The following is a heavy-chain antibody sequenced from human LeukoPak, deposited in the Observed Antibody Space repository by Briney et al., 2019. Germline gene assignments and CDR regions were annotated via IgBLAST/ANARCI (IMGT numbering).Heavy chain of an antibody. J-gene: IGHJ4*02. CDR3: ARETDYDILTGYYAVDY. V-gene: IGHV1-18*01. CDR1: GYTFTSYG. Sequence: EASVKVSCKASGYTFTSYGISWVRQAPGQGLECMGWISAYNGNTNYAQKLQGRVTMTTDTSTSTAYMELRSLRSEDTAVYYCARETDYDILTGYYAVDYWGQGTLVTVSS. D-gene: IGHD3-9*01. CDR2: ISAYNGNT.